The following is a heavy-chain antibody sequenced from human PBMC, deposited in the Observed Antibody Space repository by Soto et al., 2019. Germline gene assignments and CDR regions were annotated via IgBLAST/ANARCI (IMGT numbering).Heavy chain of an antibody. CDR1: GFTFSSYW. CDR3: ARDIDYGDPLNWFDP. CDR2: IKQDGSEK. D-gene: IGHD4-17*01. V-gene: IGHV3-7*01. J-gene: IGHJ5*02. Sequence: GGSLRLSCAASGFTFSSYWMSWVRQAPGKGLEWVANIKQDGSEKYYVDSVKGRFTISRDNAKNSLYLQMNSLRAEDTAVYYCARDIDYGDPLNWFDPWGQGTLVTVSS.